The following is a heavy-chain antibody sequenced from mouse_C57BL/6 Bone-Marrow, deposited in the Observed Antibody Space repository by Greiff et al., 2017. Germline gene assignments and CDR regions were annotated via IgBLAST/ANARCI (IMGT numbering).Heavy chain of an antibody. J-gene: IGHJ4*01. CDR1: GYTFTSYG. D-gene: IGHD2-3*01. Sequence: VQRVESGAELARPGASVKLSCKASGYTFTSYGISWVKQRTGQGLEWIGEIYPRSGNTYYNEKFKGKATLTADKSSSTAYMELRSLTSEDSAVXVCARWGWSYYAMDYWGQGTSVTVSS. CDR3: ARWGWSYYAMDY. CDR2: IYPRSGNT. V-gene: IGHV1-81*01.